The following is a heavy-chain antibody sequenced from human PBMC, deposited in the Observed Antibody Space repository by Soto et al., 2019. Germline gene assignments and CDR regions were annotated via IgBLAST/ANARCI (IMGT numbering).Heavy chain of an antibody. CDR2: ISSDGSAT. D-gene: IGHD2-21*01. J-gene: IGHJ4*02. V-gene: IGHV3-30*18. Sequence: GGFLRLSCAASGFAFARHAMHWVRQAPGKGLEWVAIISSDGSATHFADSVKGRFTISRDHSDDALQLQMNSLRAEDTAVYYCAKACDGGPLCYIIDHRGQGMWVTIAS. CDR1: GFAFARHA. CDR3: AKACDGGPLCYIIDH.